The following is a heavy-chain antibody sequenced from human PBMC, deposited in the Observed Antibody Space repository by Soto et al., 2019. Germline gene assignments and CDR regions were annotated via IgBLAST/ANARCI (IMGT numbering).Heavy chain of an antibody. Sequence: QVQLVQSGAEVRKPGASVKVSCKASGYTFTTYGISWVRQAPGQGLEWMGWISGYNGHTKYAQKFQGRVTMTTDTSTSTVYMDLRSLRSDDTAVDYCAREGEAPYYYYGLDVWGQGTTVTVSS. V-gene: IGHV1-18*01. CDR1: GYTFTTYG. CDR2: ISGYNGHT. J-gene: IGHJ6*02. CDR3: AREGEAPYYYYGLDV. D-gene: IGHD3-16*01.